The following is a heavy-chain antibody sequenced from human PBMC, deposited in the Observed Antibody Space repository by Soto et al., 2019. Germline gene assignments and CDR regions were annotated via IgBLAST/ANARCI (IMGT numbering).Heavy chain of an antibody. CDR3: ARDPLGYGSGSYYYYYGMDV. CDR1: GFTFSSYG. J-gene: IGHJ6*02. Sequence: QVQLVESGGGVVQPGRSLRLSCAASGFTFSSYGMHWVRQAPGKGLEWVAVIWYDGSNKYYADSVKGRFTISRDNSKNTLYLQMNSLRAEDTAVYYCARDPLGYGSGSYYYYYGMDVWGQGTTVTGSS. D-gene: IGHD3-10*01. CDR2: IWYDGSNK. V-gene: IGHV3-33*01.